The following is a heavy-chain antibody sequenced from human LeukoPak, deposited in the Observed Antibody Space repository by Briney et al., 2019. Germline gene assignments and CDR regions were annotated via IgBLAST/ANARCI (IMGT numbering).Heavy chain of an antibody. CDR3: ARDGDGWYCSGGSCSTPNYYMDV. V-gene: IGHV1-8*03. CDR2: MNPNSGNT. J-gene: IGHJ6*03. CDR1: GYTFTSYD. D-gene: IGHD2-15*01. Sequence: ASVKVSCKASGYTFTSYDINWVRQATGQGLEWMGWMNPNSGNTGYAQKFQGRVTITRNTSISTAYMELSSLRSEDTAVYYCARDGDGWYCSGGSCSTPNYYMDVWGKGTTVTISS.